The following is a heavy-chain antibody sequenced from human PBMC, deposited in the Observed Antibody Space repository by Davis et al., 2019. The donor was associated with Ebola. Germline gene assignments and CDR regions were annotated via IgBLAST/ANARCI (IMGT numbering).Heavy chain of an antibody. J-gene: IGHJ6*04. CDR2: ISGSGGIT. CDR1: VITFSSYA. CDR3: AKSGLSFGVVKYHYGMDV. Sequence: GESLKISCTASVITFSSYAMTWVRQAPGKGLEWVSAISGSGGITYYADSVKGRFTISRDNSKKTLYLQMNSLRAEDTAVYYCAKSGLSFGVVKYHYGMDVWGKGTTVTVSS. D-gene: IGHD3-3*01. V-gene: IGHV3-23*01.